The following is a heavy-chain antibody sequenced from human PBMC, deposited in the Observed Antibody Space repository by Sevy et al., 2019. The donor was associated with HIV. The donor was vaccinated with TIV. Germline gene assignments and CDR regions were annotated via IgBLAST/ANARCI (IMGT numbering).Heavy chain of an antibody. V-gene: IGHV4-59*13. CDR2: IYYSGST. J-gene: IGHJ4*02. CDR1: GGSISSYY. D-gene: IGHD1-26*01. Sequence: SETLSLTCTVSGGSISSYYWSWIRQPPGKGLEWIGYIYYSGSTDYNPSLKSRVTISVDTSDNQFSLKLSSVTAADTAVYYCARLRASYLRPTFDYWGQGTLVTVSS. CDR3: ARLRASYLRPTFDY.